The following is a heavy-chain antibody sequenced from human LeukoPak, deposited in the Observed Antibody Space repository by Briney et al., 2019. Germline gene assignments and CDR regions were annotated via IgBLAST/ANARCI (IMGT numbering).Heavy chain of an antibody. CDR3: AKAPVTTCRGAYCYPFDY. D-gene: IGHD2-21*01. J-gene: IGHJ4*02. V-gene: IGHV3-23*01. CDR1: GFTLSSYA. CDR2: ISDSGNT. Sequence: PGGSLRLSCAASGFTLSSYAMSWVRQAPGKGLEWVSAISDSGNTYHADSVKGRFTISRDSSKNTLFLQMNRLRPEDAAVYYWAKAPVTTCRGAYCYPFDYWGQGTLVTVSS.